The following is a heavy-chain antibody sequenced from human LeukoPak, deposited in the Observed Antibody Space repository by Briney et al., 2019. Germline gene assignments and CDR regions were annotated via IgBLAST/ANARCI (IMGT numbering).Heavy chain of an antibody. CDR1: GGPISSYY. J-gene: IGHJ4*02. CDR2: IYYSGST. Sequence: SETLSLTCTVSGGPISSYYWSWIRQPPGKGLEWVGYIYYSGSTNYNPSLKSRVTISVDTSKNQFSLKLSSVTAADTAVYYCARVSGRSFGGLDYWGQGTLVTVSS. V-gene: IGHV4-59*01. CDR3: ARVSGRSFGGLDY. D-gene: IGHD3-3*01.